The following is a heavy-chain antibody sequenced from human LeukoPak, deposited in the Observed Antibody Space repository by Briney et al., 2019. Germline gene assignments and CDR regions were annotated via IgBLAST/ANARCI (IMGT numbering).Heavy chain of an antibody. CDR3: AKASRIPLLWFGEASNGMDV. Sequence: PGRSLRLSCAASGFTFDDYAMHWVRQAPGKGLEWVSGISWNSGSIGYADSVKGRFTISRDNAKNSLYLQMNSLGAEDTALYYCAKASRIPLLWFGEASNGMDVWGQGTTVTVSS. J-gene: IGHJ6*02. D-gene: IGHD3-10*01. CDR1: GFTFDDYA. CDR2: ISWNSGSI. V-gene: IGHV3-9*01.